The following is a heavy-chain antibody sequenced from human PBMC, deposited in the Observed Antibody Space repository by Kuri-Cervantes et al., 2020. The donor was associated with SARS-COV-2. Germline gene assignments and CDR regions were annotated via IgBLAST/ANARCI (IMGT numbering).Heavy chain of an antibody. Sequence: GESLKISCAVSGFTFSSYAMSWVRQAPGKGLEWVSVISASGINTYYADSVKGRFTISRDNAKNMLFLQMNSLRAEDTAVYYCVRDGDHWNFDYWGQGTLVTVSS. D-gene: IGHD1-1*01. CDR2: ISASGINT. CDR3: VRDGDHWNFDY. J-gene: IGHJ4*02. CDR1: GFTFSSYA. V-gene: IGHV3-23*01.